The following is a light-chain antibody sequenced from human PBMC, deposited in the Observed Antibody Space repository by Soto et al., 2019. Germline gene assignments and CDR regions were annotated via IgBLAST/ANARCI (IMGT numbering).Light chain of an antibody. CDR2: VAS. J-gene: IGKJ4*01. V-gene: IGKV1-39*01. CDR3: QQSSSTPQT. Sequence: DIQMTQSPSSLSASVGHRVTITCRASQSVGTYLSWYQQKEGKAPKLLINVASTLQSGVPSRCSGSGSGTDFTLSISSLQPEEFATYYGQQSSSTPQTFGGGTRGEIK. CDR1: QSVGTY.